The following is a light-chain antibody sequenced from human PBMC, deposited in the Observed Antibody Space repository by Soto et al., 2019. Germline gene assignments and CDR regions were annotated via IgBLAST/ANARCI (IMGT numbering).Light chain of an antibody. Sequence: EMLLTQSPGPLSSFQGERPPFSSRASQSVISTYLAWYQHKPGQSSRLLIYSASTRATGIPARFSGSGSGTEFILTISSLQSEDFAVYYCQQYSKWPLTFGGGTKVDIK. CDR3: QQYSKWPLT. V-gene: IGKV3-15*01. J-gene: IGKJ4*01. CDR2: SAS. CDR1: QSVISTY.